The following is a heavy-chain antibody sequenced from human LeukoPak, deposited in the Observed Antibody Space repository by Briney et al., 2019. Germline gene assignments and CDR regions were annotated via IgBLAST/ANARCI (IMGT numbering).Heavy chain of an antibody. V-gene: IGHV3-7*01. Sequence: GGYLRLYCAASGFTFSTSWMNWVRQAPGKGLEWVANIKQDGSEKYYVDSVKGRFTISRDNAENSLYLQMDSLRAEDTAVYYCAATNWFDPWGQGTLVTVSS. CDR2: IKQDGSEK. J-gene: IGHJ5*02. CDR3: AATNWFDP. CDR1: GFTFSTSW.